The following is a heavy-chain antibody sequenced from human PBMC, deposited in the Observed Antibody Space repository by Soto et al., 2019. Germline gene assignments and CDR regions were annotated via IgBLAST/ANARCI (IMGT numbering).Heavy chain of an antibody. Sequence: QVQLQESGPGLVTPSETLSLTCTVSGGSISSYYWSWIRQPPGQGLEWIGYIYYSGSTNYNPSLKSRVTISVDTSKNQVARKLSSVTAADTAEYYCASNDGAGEDDNYGMDVGGQGTTVT. D-gene: IGHD3-10*01. V-gene: IGHV4-59*01. CDR3: ASNDGAGEDDNYGMDV. CDR2: IYYSGST. J-gene: IGHJ6*02. CDR1: GGSISSYY.